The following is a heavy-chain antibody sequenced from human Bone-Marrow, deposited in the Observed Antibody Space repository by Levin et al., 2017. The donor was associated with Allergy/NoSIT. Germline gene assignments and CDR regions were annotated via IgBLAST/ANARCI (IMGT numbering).Heavy chain of an antibody. D-gene: IGHD6-19*01. CDR3: AKDLWDSSGRYFDF. CDR2: ITGSGYTT. CDR1: GFTFSSYA. V-gene: IGHV3-23*01. J-gene: IGHJ4*02. Sequence: SCAASGFTFSSYAMSWVRQGPGKGLERVAGITGSGYTTYYADSVEGRFTISRDNSKNTLHLQMSSLRAEDTAVYYCAKDLWDSSGRYFDFWGQGSLVTVSS.